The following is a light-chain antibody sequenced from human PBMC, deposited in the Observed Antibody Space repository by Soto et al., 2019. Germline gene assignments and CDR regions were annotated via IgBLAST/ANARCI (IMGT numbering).Light chain of an antibody. Sequence: EIVLTQSPRTLSLSPGERATLSCRASQSVSSSYLGWYQHKPDQAPRLLIYGASSRATGIPDRFSGSGSGTDFTLTISRLEPEDFAVYYCQQYGSSYTFGQGTKLEIK. CDR3: QQYGSSYT. V-gene: IGKV3-20*01. CDR1: QSVSSSY. J-gene: IGKJ2*01. CDR2: GAS.